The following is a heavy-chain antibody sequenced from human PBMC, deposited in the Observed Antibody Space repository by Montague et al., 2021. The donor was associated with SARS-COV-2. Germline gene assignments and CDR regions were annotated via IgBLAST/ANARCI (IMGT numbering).Heavy chain of an antibody. V-gene: IGHV4-34*01. D-gene: IGHD3-3*01. CDR2: VKDSGST. CDR3: ARGALTGGNCEFWRGYYTSPLDY. Sequence: SETLSLTCAVYGGSFSGYYWSWIRQPPGKGLEWIGEVKDSGSTNYIPSLKSRVAISVDTSKNQFSLKLRSVTAADTAVYFCARGALTGGNCEFWRGYYTSPLDYWSPGTLVTVSS. CDR1: GGSFSGYY. J-gene: IGHJ4*02.